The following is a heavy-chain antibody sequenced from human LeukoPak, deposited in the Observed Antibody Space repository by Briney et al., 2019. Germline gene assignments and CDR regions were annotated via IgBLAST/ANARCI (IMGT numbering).Heavy chain of an antibody. D-gene: IGHD1-26*01. Sequence: GGSLRLSCAASGFTFSSYSMNWVRQAPGKGLEWVSSISSSSSYIYYADSVKGRFTISRDNAKNSLYLQMNSLRAEDTAVYYCARDSPAGAYYNYWGQGTLVTVPS. V-gene: IGHV3-21*01. J-gene: IGHJ4*02. CDR2: ISSSSSYI. CDR1: GFTFSSYS. CDR3: ARDSPAGAYYNY.